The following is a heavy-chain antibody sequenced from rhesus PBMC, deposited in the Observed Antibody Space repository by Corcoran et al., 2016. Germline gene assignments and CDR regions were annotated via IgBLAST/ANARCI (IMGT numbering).Heavy chain of an antibody. J-gene: IGHJ3*01. V-gene: IGHV3S5*01. CDR1: GFTFSSYG. D-gene: IGHD5-42*01. CDR2: ISNGGGRT. CDR3: AKDADFGIQWVQGYDAFDF. Sequence: EVQLVESGGGLVQPGGSLRLSCAASGFTFSSYGMSWVRQAPGKGLEWVSYISNGGGRTYDTDTVKGRFTISRDNSKNTLSLQMNSLRAEDTAVYYCAKDADFGIQWVQGYDAFDFWGQGLRVTVSS.